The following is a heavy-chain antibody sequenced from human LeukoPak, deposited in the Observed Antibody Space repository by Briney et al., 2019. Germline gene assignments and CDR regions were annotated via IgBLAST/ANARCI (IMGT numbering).Heavy chain of an antibody. D-gene: IGHD3-22*01. Sequence: ASVTVSCKASGYTFTNYGINWVRQAPGQGLEWMGWISAYNGNTNYAQTVQGRVTMTTDTSTSTAYMELSSLRSEDTAVYYCATDGYYYDSSGYYYPDAFDIWGQGTMVTVSS. V-gene: IGHV1-18*01. CDR1: GYTFTNYG. J-gene: IGHJ3*02. CDR3: ATDGYYYDSSGYYYPDAFDI. CDR2: ISAYNGNT.